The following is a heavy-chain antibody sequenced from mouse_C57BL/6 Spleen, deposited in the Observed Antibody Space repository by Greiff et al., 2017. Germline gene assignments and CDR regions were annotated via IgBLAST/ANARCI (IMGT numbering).Heavy chain of an antibody. J-gene: IGHJ1*03. Sequence: EVKLVESGGGLVKPGGSLKLSCAASGFTFSDYGMHLVRPAPEKGLEWVAYISSGSSTIYYADTVKGRFPISRDNAKNTLFLQMTSLRSEDTAMYYCARDRVYDGYYVWYFDVWGTGTTVTVAS. CDR1: GFTFSDYG. V-gene: IGHV5-17*01. CDR2: ISSGSSTI. CDR3: ARDRVYDGYYVWYFDV. D-gene: IGHD2-3*01.